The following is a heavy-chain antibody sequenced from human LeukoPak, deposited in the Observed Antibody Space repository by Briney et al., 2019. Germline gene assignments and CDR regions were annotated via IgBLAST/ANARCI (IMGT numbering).Heavy chain of an antibody. J-gene: IGHJ4*02. Sequence: ASVKVSCKASGYTFTSYAMHWVRQAPGQRLEWMGWINAGNGNTNYAQKLQGRVTLTTDISTSTAYMEVRSLRSDDTAVYYCARGEYELVGDYWGQGTLVTVSS. D-gene: IGHD6-13*01. CDR2: INAGNGNT. CDR1: GYTFTSYA. CDR3: ARGEYELVGDY. V-gene: IGHV1-3*01.